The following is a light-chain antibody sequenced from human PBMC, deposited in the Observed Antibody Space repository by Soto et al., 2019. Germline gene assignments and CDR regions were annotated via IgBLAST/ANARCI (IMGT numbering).Light chain of an antibody. J-gene: IGKJ4*01. Sequence: IVLTQSPGTLSVSPGERATLSCRASQSVGRNFLAWYQQKPGQAPRLLIHGASSRATGIPDRFSGSGSETDFTLTISRLEPEDFAVYYFQQYASSPLTFGGGTKVETK. CDR2: GAS. CDR3: QQYASSPLT. V-gene: IGKV3-20*01. CDR1: QSVGRNF.